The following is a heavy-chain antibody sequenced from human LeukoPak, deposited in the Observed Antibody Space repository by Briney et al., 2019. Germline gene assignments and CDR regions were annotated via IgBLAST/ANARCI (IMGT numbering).Heavy chain of an antibody. CDR1: KFTVSHYG. CDR2: ISSDGSIK. CDR3: VKEYHSRGFGAYFDY. V-gene: IGHV3-30*18. D-gene: IGHD3-3*01. Sequence: GGSLRVSCTASKFTVSHYGMQWVRQAPGKGLEWVAVISSDGSIKVYADSVKGRFTLSRDNSINTVDLQMNSLRAEDTAVYYCVKEYHSRGFGAYFDYWGQGTLVTVSS. J-gene: IGHJ4*02.